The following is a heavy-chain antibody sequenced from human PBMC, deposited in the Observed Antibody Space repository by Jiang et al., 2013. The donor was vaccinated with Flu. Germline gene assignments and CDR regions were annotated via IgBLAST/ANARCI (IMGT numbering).Heavy chain of an antibody. CDR3: AKGGTYYDFWSGGDAFDI. D-gene: IGHD3-3*01. Sequence: VQLLESGGGLVQPGGSLRLSCAASGFTFSSYAMSWVRQAPGKGLEWVSAISGSGGSTYYADSVKGRFTISRDNSKNTLYLQMNSLRAEDTAVYYCAKGGTYYDFWSGGDAFDIWGQGTMVTVSS. CDR2: ISGSGGST. V-gene: IGHV3-23*01. CDR1: GFTFSSYA. J-gene: IGHJ3*02.